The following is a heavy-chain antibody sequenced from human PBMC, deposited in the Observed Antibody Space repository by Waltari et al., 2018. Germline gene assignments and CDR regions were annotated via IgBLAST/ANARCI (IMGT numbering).Heavy chain of an antibody. CDR1: GGTVSTYA. J-gene: IGHJ4*02. D-gene: IGHD3-10*01. V-gene: IGHV1-69*01. Sequence: QVHLVQSGAEGKKPGASVKVSCRASGGTVSTYAISGVRQAPGQGLEWVGGIIPIFGTANYAQKFQGRVTITADESTSTAYMELSSLRSEDTAVYYCARVLRGKGFDYWGQGTLVTVSS. CDR2: IIPIFGTA. CDR3: ARVLRGKGFDY.